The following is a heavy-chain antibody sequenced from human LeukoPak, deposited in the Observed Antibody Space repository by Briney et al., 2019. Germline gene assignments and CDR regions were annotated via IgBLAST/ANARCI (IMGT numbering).Heavy chain of an antibody. D-gene: IGHD6-13*01. CDR3: ARSEQQYPRLGWFDP. V-gene: IGHV3-53*01. CDR2: IYSGGST. J-gene: IGHJ5*02. CDR1: GFTVSSHY. Sequence: GGSLRLSCAASGFTVSSHYMSWVRQAPGKGLEWVSVIYSGGSTYYADSVKGRFTISRDNSKNTLYLQMNSLRAEDTAVYYCARSEQQYPRLGWFDPWGQGTLVTVSS.